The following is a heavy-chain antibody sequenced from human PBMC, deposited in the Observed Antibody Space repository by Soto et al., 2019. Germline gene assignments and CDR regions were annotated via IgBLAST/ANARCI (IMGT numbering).Heavy chain of an antibody. CDR1: GFTFSTFF. CDR3: ARDPNGDYLGAFDF. CDR2: IGANGGGT. J-gene: IGHJ3*01. Sequence: EVQLLEPGGGLIQPGGSRRLSRAASGFTFSTFFMSWVRKAPGKGLDWVSGIGANGGGTYYADSVKGRFIISRDNSKNTLYLQMNSLRAEDTAVYYCARDPNGDYLGAFDFWGQKTMVTVSS. V-gene: IGHV3-23*01. D-gene: IGHD4-17*01.